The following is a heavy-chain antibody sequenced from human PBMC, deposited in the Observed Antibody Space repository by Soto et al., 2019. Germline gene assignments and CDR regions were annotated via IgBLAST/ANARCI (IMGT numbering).Heavy chain of an antibody. Sequence: PGGSLRLSCAASAFTFSSNGMHWVRQAPCKVLEWVAVISYDGSNKYYADSVKGRFTTSRDNSKSTLYLQMNSLRAEDTAVYYCAKDQQLEYYYYYGMDVWGQGTTVTVSS. CDR3: AKDQQLEYYYYYGMDV. V-gene: IGHV3-30*18. J-gene: IGHJ6*02. CDR2: ISYDGSNK. D-gene: IGHD6-13*01. CDR1: AFTFSSNG.